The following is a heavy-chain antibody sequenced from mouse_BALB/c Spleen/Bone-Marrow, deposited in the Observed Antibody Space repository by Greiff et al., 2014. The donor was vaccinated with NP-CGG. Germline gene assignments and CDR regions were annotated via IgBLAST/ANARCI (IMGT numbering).Heavy chain of an antibody. J-gene: IGHJ2*01. CDR2: IYPGDGDT. CDR1: GYAFSSYW. D-gene: IGHD4-1*01. CDR3: ARVRNWADY. Sequence: QVQLKESGAELVRPRSSVKISCKASGYAFSSYWMNWVKQRPGQGLEWIGQIYPGDGDTNYNGKFKGKATLTADKSSGTAYMQLSSLTSEDSAVYFCARVRNWADYWGQGTTLTVSS. V-gene: IGHV1-80*01.